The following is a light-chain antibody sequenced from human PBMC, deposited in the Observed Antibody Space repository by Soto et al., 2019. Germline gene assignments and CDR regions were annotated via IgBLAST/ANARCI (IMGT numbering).Light chain of an antibody. V-gene: IGLV2-14*01. CDR2: DVS. CDR1: SSDVGGYNY. CDR3: SSYTSSSPYV. J-gene: IGLJ1*01. Sequence: SALSQPASVSGSPGQSITISCTGTSSDVGGYNYVSWYQQHPGKAPKLMIYDVSNRPSGVSNRFSGSKSGNTASLTISGLQAEDEADYYCSSYTSSSPYVFGTGTKVNVL.